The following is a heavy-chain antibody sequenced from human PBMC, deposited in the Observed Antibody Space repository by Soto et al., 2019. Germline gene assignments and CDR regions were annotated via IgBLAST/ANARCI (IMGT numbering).Heavy chain of an antibody. CDR2: ISGGGDNT. V-gene: IGHV3-23*01. CDR3: AKTLNYYGSGSPDY. D-gene: IGHD3-10*01. CDR1: AYTFSSYG. J-gene: IGHJ4*02. Sequence: EVQLLESGGGLVQPGGSLRLSCAASAYTFSSYGMSWVRQAPGKGLAWVSAISGGGDNTYYADSVKGRFTISRDNSKNPLYLQMNSLTAEDTAVYYCAKTLNYYGSGSPDYWGQGTLVTVSS.